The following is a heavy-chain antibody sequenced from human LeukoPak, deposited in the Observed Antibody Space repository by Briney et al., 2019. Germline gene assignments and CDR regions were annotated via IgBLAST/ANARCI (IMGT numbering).Heavy chain of an antibody. D-gene: IGHD5-24*01. CDR1: GDSISGTTVA. V-gene: IGHV6-1*01. CDR2: TLYGSKWLF. CDR3: TRGPDNLLHGRAFDF. J-gene: IGHJ3*01. Sequence: SQTLSLTCAISGDSISGTTVAWNWVRLSPSRGLEWLGRTLYGSKWLFDYAPSVKGRLIINPDTSKNQFSLQLESVTPEDTALYYCTRGPDNLLHGRAFDFWGQGTMVTVSS.